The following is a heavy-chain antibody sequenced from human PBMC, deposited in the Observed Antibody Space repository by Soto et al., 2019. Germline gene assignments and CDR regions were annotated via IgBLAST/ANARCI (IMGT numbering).Heavy chain of an antibody. CDR2: INMDGSST. D-gene: IGHD2-15*01. CDR3: AGGPGGMYGNAH. Sequence: GGSLRLSCAASGFTFSNDLMHWVRQAAGKGLVWVSRINMDGSSTNYADSVKGRFTISRDNAKNTVYLQMNSLRAEDTAVYYRAGGPGGMYGNAHWGQRALVTVPS. CDR1: GFTFSNDL. J-gene: IGHJ4*02. V-gene: IGHV3-74*01.